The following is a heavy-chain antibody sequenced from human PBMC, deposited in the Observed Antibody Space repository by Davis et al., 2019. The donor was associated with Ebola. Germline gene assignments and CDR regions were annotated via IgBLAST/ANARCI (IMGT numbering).Heavy chain of an antibody. CDR2: ISYDGSNR. Sequence: GESLKISCAASGFTFSSYAMHWVRQAPGKGLEWVAVISYDGSNRYYADSVKGRFTISRDNSKNTLYLQMNSLRAEDTAVYYCARGPYGDYVSYNWFDPWGQGTLVTVSS. CDR3: ARGPYGDYVSYNWFDP. V-gene: IGHV3-30-3*01. CDR1: GFTFSSYA. J-gene: IGHJ5*02. D-gene: IGHD4-17*01.